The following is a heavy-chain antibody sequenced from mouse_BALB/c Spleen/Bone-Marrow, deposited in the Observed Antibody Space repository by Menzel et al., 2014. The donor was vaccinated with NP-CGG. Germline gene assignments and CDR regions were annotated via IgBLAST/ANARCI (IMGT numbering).Heavy chain of an antibody. J-gene: IGHJ3*01. V-gene: IGHV5-9-2*01. CDR1: GFSFSNYG. D-gene: IGHD2-4*01. CDR2: ISGDGRYT. CDR3: ARHAYYDQTEVSFVY. Sequence: EVKLVESGGGLVKSGGSLKLSCAASGFSFSNYGMSWVHQTPEKRLEWVATISGDGRYTFYSDSVKGRFTISRDNAKNNLYLQLSSLRSEDTALYYCARHAYYDQTEVSFVYWGQGTLVTVSA.